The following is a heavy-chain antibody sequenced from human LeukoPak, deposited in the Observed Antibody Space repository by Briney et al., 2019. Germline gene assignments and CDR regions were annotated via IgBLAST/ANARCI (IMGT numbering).Heavy chain of an antibody. CDR3: ARVGSSGWSLSS. CDR2: ISSSSSYI. J-gene: IGHJ4*02. CDR1: GFTFINYS. Sequence: PGGSLRLSCAASGFTFINYSMNWVRQAPGKGLEWVSFISSSSSYIYYADSVKGRFTISRDNAKNSLYLQMNSLRAEDTAVYYCARVGSSGWSLSSWGQGTLVTVSS. D-gene: IGHD6-19*01. V-gene: IGHV3-21*01.